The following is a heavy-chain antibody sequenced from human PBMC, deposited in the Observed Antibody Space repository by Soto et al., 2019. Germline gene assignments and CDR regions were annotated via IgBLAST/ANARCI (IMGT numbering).Heavy chain of an antibody. CDR3: ARGVSRLLVPPHYYYMDV. CDR2: MNPNSGNT. J-gene: IGHJ6*03. Sequence: ASVKVSCKASGYTFTSYDINWVRQATGQGLEWMGWMNPNSGNTGYAQKFQGRVTMTRNTSISTAYMELSSLRSEDTAVYYCARGVSRLLVPPHYYYMDVWGKGTTVTVSS. V-gene: IGHV1-8*01. CDR1: GYTFTSYD. D-gene: IGHD6-13*01.